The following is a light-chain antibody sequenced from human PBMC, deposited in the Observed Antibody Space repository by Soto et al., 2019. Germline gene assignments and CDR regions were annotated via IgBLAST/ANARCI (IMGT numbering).Light chain of an antibody. CDR1: QSVTSSY. J-gene: IGKJ1*01. CDR3: QQYVSSPRT. CDR2: GAS. Sequence: EIVLTQSPGTLSLSPGERATLSCRASQSVTSSYLAWFQQKPGQAPRLLIYGASNRATGIPDRFSGSGSGTDVTLTISRLEPEDFAVYYCQQYVSSPRTFGQGTKVEIK. V-gene: IGKV3-20*01.